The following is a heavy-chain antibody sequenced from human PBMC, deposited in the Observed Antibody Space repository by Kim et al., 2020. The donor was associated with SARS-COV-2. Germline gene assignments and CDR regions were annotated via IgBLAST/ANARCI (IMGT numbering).Heavy chain of an antibody. CDR2: VGGGGIVT. J-gene: IGHJ4*02. V-gene: IGHV3-23*01. Sequence: GGSLRLSCAASGFTFNNYAMNWVRQALGKGLEWVSVVGGGGIVTHYADSVKGRFTISRDNSKNTLYLQMDSLRAEDTAVYYCAKPLRGDYRWGFDYWGQG. D-gene: IGHD4-17*01. CDR1: GFTFNNYA. CDR3: AKPLRGDYRWGFDY.